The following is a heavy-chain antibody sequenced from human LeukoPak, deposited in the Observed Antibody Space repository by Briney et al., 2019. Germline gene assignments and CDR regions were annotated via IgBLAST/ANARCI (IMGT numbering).Heavy chain of an antibody. CDR3: ARDGDGGFDP. V-gene: IGHV3-21*01. D-gene: IGHD7-27*01. CDR2: ISSSRSYI. J-gene: IGHJ5*02. Sequence: GGSLRLSCAASGFTFSDYYMNWVRQAPGKGLEWVSFISSSRSYIYYADSVKGRFTISRDNAKNSLYLQMNSLRAEDTAVYYCARDGDGGFDPWGQGTLVTVSS. CDR1: GFTFSDYY.